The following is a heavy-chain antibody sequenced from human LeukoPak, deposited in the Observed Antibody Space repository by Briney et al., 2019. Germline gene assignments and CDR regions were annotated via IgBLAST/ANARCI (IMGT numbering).Heavy chain of an antibody. CDR2: IYHSGST. CDR1: GYSISSGYY. CDR3: ARVGSREYYDSSG. J-gene: IGHJ4*02. D-gene: IGHD3-22*01. Sequence: SETLSLTCTVSGYSISSGYYWGWIRQPPGKGLEWIGSIYHSGSTYYNPSLKSRVTISVDTSKNQFSLKLSSVTAADTAVYYCARVGSREYYDSSGWGQGTLVTVSS. V-gene: IGHV4-38-2*02.